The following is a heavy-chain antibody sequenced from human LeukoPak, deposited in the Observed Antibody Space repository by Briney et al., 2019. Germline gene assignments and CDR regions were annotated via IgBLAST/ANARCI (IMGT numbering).Heavy chain of an antibody. CDR1: GLIVSGNY. J-gene: IGHJ6*02. CDR3: ARDHGVGATTDGMDV. Sequence: PGGSLRLSCAASGLIVSGNYMSWVRQSPGKGLEWVSVFYSGGSTYYAESVKGRFTISRHNSNNTLSLQMNSLRAEDTAVYYCARDHGVGATTDGMDVWGQGTTVTVSS. D-gene: IGHD1-26*01. V-gene: IGHV3-53*01. CDR2: FYSGGST.